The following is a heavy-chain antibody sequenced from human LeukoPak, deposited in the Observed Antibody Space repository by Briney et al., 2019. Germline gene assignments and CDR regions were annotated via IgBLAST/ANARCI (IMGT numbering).Heavy chain of an antibody. D-gene: IGHD5-18*01. CDR2: INPSGGST. Sequence: ASVKVSCKASGYTFTSYYMHWVRQAPGQGLEWMGIINPSGGSTSYAQKFQGRVTMTRDTSTSTVYMELSSLRSEDTAVYYCARVGGRGYSYGLYYFDYWAREPWSPSPQ. CDR1: GYTFTSYY. V-gene: IGHV1-46*01. J-gene: IGHJ4*02. CDR3: ARVGGRGYSYGLYYFDY.